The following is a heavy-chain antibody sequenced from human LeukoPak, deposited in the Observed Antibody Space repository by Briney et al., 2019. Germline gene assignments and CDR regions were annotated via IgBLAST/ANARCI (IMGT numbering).Heavy chain of an antibody. CDR1: GDSIRSSRYH. CDR2: SHYSGST. Sequence: SETLSLTCTVSGDSIRSSRYHWAWIRQPPGKGLEWIGSSHYSGSTYYNPSLKSRVTISVDTSKNQFSLKLSSVTAADTAVYYCARATWLPVGLYYYDSSGYYYYFDSWGQGTLVTVSS. CDR3: ARATWLPVGLYYYDSSGYYYYFDS. D-gene: IGHD3-22*01. J-gene: IGHJ4*02. V-gene: IGHV4-39*07.